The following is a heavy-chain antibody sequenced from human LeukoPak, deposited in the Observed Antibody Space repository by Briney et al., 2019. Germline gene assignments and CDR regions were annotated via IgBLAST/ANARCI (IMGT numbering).Heavy chain of an antibody. J-gene: IGHJ3*02. CDR1: GFTFSSYS. CDR2: ISSSSSAI. V-gene: IGHV3-48*01. CDR3: ASTVMAGTKGGAFDI. D-gene: IGHD6-19*01. Sequence: GGSLRLSCAASGFTFSSYSMNWVRQAPGKGLERVSYISSSSSAIYYADSVKGRFTISRDNAKNSLYLQMNSLRAEDTAVYYCASTVMAGTKGGAFDIWGQGTMVTVSS.